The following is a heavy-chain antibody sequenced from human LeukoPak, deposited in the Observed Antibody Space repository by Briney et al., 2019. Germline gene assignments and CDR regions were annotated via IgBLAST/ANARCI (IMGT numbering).Heavy chain of an antibody. CDR1: GYSFTSYW. Sequence: GEALKISCKGSGYSFTSYWIGWVRQMPGKGLEWMGIIYPGDSDTRYSPSFQGQVTISADKSISTAYLQWSSLKASDTAMYYCARGGTDYGDYSFYYYYYMDVWGKGTTVTVSS. V-gene: IGHV5-51*01. CDR2: IYPGDSDT. J-gene: IGHJ6*03. CDR3: ARGGTDYGDYSFYYYYYMDV. D-gene: IGHD4-17*01.